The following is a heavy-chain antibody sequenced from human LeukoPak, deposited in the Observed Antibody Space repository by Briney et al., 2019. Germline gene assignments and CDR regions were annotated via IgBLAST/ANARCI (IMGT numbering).Heavy chain of an antibody. V-gene: IGHV3-53*04. Sequence: PSETLSLTCAVYGGSFSGYYWSWVRQAPGKGLEWVSVIYSGGSTYYADSVMGRFTISRHNSKNTLYLQMNSLRAEDTAVYYCAREVLVGATTYAFDIWGQGTMVTVSS. CDR1: GGSFSGYY. J-gene: IGHJ3*02. CDR3: AREVLVGATTYAFDI. D-gene: IGHD1-26*01. CDR2: IYSGGST.